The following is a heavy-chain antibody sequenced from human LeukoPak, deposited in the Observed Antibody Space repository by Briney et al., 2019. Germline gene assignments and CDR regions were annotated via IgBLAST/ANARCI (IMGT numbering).Heavy chain of an antibody. CDR3: ARVRQQLVRGWFDP. J-gene: IGHJ5*02. CDR1: GGSFSSYV. CDR2: IIPVLGVS. D-gene: IGHD6-13*01. V-gene: IGHV1-69*04. Sequence: GASVKVSCKASGGSFSSYVITWVRQAPGQGLEWMGRIIPVLGVSNFAQKFEGRVTMTTDTSTSTAYMELRSLRSDDTAVYYCARVRQQLVRGWFDPWGQGTLVTVSS.